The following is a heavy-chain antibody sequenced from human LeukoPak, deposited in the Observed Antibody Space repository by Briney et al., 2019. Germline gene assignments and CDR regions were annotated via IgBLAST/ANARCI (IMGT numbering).Heavy chain of an antibody. V-gene: IGHV3-33*01. J-gene: IGHJ4*02. D-gene: IGHD5-18*01. CDR2: IWYDGSNK. Sequence: GGPLRLSCAASGFTFSSYGMHWVRQAPGKGLEWVAVIWYDGSNKYYADSVKGRFTISRDNSKNTLYLQMNSLRAEDTAVYYCARSWIQSYYFDYWGQGTLVTVSS. CDR1: GFTFSSYG. CDR3: ARSWIQSYYFDY.